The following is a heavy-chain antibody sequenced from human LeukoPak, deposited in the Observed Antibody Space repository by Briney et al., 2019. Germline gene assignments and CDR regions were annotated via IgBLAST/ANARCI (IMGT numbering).Heavy chain of an antibody. D-gene: IGHD2-2*01. CDR1: GYTFTSYA. CDR2: IIPIFGTA. CDR3: AREPLGVVPAAIHC. V-gene: IGHV1-69*05. Sequence: SVKVSCKASGYTFTSYAISWVRQAPGQGLEWMGRIIPIFGTANYAQKFRGRVTITTDESTSTAYMELSSLRSEDTAVYYCAREPLGVVPAAIHCWGQGTLVTVSS. J-gene: IGHJ4*02.